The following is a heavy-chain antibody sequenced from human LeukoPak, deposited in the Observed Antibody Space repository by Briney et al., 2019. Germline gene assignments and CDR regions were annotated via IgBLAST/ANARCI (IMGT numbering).Heavy chain of an antibody. CDR1: GFTVSSNY. D-gene: IGHD2-15*01. CDR2: IYSGGST. Sequence: GGSLRLSCAASGFTVSSNYMSWVRQAPGKGLEWVSVIYSGGSTYYADSVKGRFTISRDNSKNTLYLQTNSLRAEDTAVYYCARVPVSCRYYYYYGMDVWGQGTTVTVSS. V-gene: IGHV3-53*01. CDR3: ARVPVSCRYYYYYGMDV. J-gene: IGHJ6*02.